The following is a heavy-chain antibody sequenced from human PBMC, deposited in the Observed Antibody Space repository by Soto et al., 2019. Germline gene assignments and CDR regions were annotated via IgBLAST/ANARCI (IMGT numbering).Heavy chain of an antibody. J-gene: IGHJ5*02. V-gene: IGHV5-51*01. D-gene: IGHD2-2*03. CDR1: GYSFTSYW. CDR3: ARVVIVVVPAAILGLNWFDP. CDR2: IYPCDSDT. Sequence: RGESLKISCKGSGYSFTSYWIGWVRQMPGKGLEWMGSIYPCDSDTRYSPSFQCQVTISADKSISTAYLQWSSLKASDTAMYYCARVVIVVVPAAILGLNWFDPWGQGTLVTVSS.